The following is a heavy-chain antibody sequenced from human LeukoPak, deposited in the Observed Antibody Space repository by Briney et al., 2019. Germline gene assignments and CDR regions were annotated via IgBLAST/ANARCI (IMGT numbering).Heavy chain of an antibody. Sequence: GGSLRLSCAASGFTFDDYAMHWVRQAPGKGLEWVSGISWNTGSIGYADSVKGRFTISRDNAKNSLYLQMNSLRGEDTALYYCAKASMVLGANYYYYGMDVWGQGTTVTVSS. V-gene: IGHV3-9*01. J-gene: IGHJ6*02. CDR3: AKASMVLGANYYYYGMDV. CDR1: GFTFDDYA. CDR2: ISWNTGSI. D-gene: IGHD3-10*01.